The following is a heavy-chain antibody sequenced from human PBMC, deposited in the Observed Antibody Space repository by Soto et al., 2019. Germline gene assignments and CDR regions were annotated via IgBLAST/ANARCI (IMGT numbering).Heavy chain of an antibody. CDR3: AKATYYDFWSGYYNDY. CDR2: ISGSGGST. D-gene: IGHD3-3*01. CDR1: GFTFSSYA. J-gene: IGHJ4*02. V-gene: IGHV3-23*01. Sequence: VQLLESGGGLVQPGGSLRLSCAASGFTFSSYAMSWVRQAPGKGLEWVSAISGSGGSTYYADSVKGRFTISRDNSKNTLYLQMNSLRAEDTAVYYCAKATYYDFWSGYYNDYWGQGTLVTVSS.